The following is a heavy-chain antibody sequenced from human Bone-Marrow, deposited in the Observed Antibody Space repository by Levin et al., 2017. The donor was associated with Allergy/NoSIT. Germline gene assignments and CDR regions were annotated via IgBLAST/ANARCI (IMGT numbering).Heavy chain of an antibody. V-gene: IGHV3-30*18. Sequence: PGGSLRLSCAASGFTFSSYGMHWVRQAPGKGLEWVAVISYDGSNKYYADSVKGRFTISRDNSKNTLYLQMNSLRAEDTAVYYCAKEEDCSGGSCHPNYMDVWGKGTTVTVSS. D-gene: IGHD2-15*01. CDR2: ISYDGSNK. CDR1: GFTFSSYG. J-gene: IGHJ6*03. CDR3: AKEEDCSGGSCHPNYMDV.